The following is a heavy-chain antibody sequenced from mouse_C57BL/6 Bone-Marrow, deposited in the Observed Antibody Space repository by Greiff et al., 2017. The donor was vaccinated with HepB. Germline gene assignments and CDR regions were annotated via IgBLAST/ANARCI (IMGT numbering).Heavy chain of an antibody. J-gene: IGHJ4*01. CDR2: INPYNGGT. D-gene: IGHD2-2*01. Sequence: VHVKQSGPVLVKPGASVKMSCKASGYTFTNYYMNWVKQSHGKSLEWIGVINPYNGGTSYNQKFKGKATLTVDKSSSTAYMELNSLTSEDSAVYYCARPSTMVTTYAMDYWGQGTSVTVSS. CDR1: GYTFTNYY. CDR3: ARPSTMVTTYAMDY. V-gene: IGHV1-19*01.